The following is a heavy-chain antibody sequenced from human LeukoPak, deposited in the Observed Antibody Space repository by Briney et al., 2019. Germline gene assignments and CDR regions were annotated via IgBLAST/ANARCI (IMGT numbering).Heavy chain of an antibody. CDR3: ARADYYGSSAYPY. CDR2: IYYSGTT. V-gene: IGHV4-31*03. Sequence: SETLSLTCTVSGGSISSGNYYWSWIRQHPGTGLEWIGYIYYSGTTFYNPSLKSRVTISIDTSKNQFSLKLTSVTAADTAVYYCARADYYGSSAYPYWGQGTLVTVSS. J-gene: IGHJ4*02. CDR1: GGSISSGNYY. D-gene: IGHD3-22*01.